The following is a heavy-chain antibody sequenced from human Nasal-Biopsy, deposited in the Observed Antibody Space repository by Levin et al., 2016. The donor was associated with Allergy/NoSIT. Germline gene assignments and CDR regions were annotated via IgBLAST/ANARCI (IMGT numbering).Heavy chain of an antibody. CDR1: GFTFTNSA. CDR3: AADSPSWVPWAY. J-gene: IGHJ4*02. V-gene: IGHV1-58*01. D-gene: IGHD1-26*01. Sequence: SVKVSCKTSGFTFTNSAVQWVRQAPGQGLEWIGWILVGSGETKFAPKFQDRVTITRDMSTNTADIVLSSLRSDDTAVYYCAADSPSWVPWAYWGQGSLVTVSS. CDR2: ILVGSGET.